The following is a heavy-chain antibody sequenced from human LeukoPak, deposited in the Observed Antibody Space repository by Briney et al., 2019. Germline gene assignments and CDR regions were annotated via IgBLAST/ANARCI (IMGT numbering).Heavy chain of an antibody. J-gene: IGHJ6*03. CDR3: ARSNGLMITFGGVIVRYMDV. V-gene: IGHV1-18*01. CDR2: ISAYNGNT. Sequence: ASVKVSCKASGYTFTSYGISWVRQAPGQGLEWMGWISAYNGNTNYAQKLQGRVTMTTDTSTSTAYMELRSLRSDDTAVYYCARSNGLMITFGGVIVRYMDVWGKGTTVTISS. D-gene: IGHD3-16*02. CDR1: GYTFTSYG.